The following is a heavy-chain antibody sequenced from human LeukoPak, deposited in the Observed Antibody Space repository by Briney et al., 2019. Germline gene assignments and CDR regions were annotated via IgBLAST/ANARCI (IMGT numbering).Heavy chain of an antibody. CDR1: GGSISSYY. CDR2: IYYSGST. Sequence: SETLSLTCTVSGGSISSYYWGWIRQPPGKGLEWIGSIYYSGSTYYNPSLKSRVTISVDTSKNQFSLKLSSVTAADTAVYYCARHSQRFFFDYWGQGTLVTVSS. J-gene: IGHJ4*02. D-gene: IGHD6-25*01. CDR3: ARHSQRFFFDY. V-gene: IGHV4-39*01.